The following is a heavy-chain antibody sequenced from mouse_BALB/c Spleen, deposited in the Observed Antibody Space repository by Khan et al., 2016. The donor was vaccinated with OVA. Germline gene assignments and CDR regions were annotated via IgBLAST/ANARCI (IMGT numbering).Heavy chain of an antibody. V-gene: IGHV1S137*01. J-gene: IGHJ3*01. CDR3: ARDDGYSRFAY. D-gene: IGHD2-3*01. CDR2: VSTSYGNT. Sequence: QVQLQQSGPELVRPGVSVKISCKGPDYTFTDYPMHWVQQSHVKSLEWIGAVSTSYGNTNYNQKFKGKAIMTVDKSSSTAYLELARLTSEDSAIYYWARDDGYSRFAYWGQGTLVTVSA. CDR1: DYTFTDYP.